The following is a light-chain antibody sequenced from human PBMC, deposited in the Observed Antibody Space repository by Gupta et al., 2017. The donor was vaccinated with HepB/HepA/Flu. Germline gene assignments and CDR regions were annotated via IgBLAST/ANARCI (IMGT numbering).Light chain of an antibody. CDR2: DNS. CDR1: SSSIGNND. J-gene: IGLJ3*02. CDR3: GPWDDSRSAVV. V-gene: IGLV1-51*01. Sequence: QSVLTQPPSVSAAPGQKVIISCSGSSSSIGNNDVSWYQQLPGTAPKLLIYDNSKRPSGIPDRFSGSKSGTSATLGITGLQTGDEADYYCGPWDDSRSAVVFGGGTKLTVL.